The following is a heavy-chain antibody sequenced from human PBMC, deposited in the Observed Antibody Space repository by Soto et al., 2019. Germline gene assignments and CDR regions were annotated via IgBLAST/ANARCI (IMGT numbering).Heavy chain of an antibody. Sequence: QVQLVQSGAEVKKPGSSVKVSCKASGGTFSSYAISWVRQAPGQGLEWMGGIIPIFGTANYAQKFQGRVTIPPDESTSTAYRELSSLRSADTAVYYCAREGGSGSYRYYGMDVWGQGTTVTVSS. CDR3: AREGGSGSYRYYGMDV. J-gene: IGHJ6*02. CDR2: IIPIFGTA. D-gene: IGHD3-10*01. V-gene: IGHV1-69*05. CDR1: GGTFSSYA.